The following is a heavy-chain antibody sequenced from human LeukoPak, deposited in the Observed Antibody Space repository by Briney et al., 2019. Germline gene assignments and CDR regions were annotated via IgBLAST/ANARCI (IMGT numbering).Heavy chain of an antibody. CDR1: GFNFSGFA. CDR2: ISGSGDNT. V-gene: IGHV3-23*01. D-gene: IGHD1-26*01. J-gene: IGHJ6*01. Sequence: GGSLRLSCAASGFNFSGFAISWFRRTPGKGLEWVSGISGSGDNTLCADSVKGRFTISRDNSKNTLYLEMNSLRAEDTAIYYCAKMKGHPLPKYYMDVWGQGATVTVSS. CDR3: AKMKGHPLPKYYMDV.